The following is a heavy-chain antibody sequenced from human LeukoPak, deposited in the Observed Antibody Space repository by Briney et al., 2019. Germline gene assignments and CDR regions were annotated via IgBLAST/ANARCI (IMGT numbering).Heavy chain of an antibody. D-gene: IGHD2-2*01. J-gene: IGHJ6*03. V-gene: IGHV3-30*01. CDR3: ARYYCSSTSCNRSYYYYYYMDV. Sequence: PGGSLRLSCAASGFTFSSYAMHWVRQAPGKGLEWVAVISYDGSNKYYADSVKGRFTISRDNSKNTLYLQMNSLRAEDTAVYYCARYYCSSTSCNRSYYYYYYMDVWGKGTTVIVSS. CDR2: ISYDGSNK. CDR1: GFTFSSYA.